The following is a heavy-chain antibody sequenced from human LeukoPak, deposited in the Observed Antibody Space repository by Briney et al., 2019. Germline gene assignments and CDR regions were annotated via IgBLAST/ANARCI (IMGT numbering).Heavy chain of an antibody. J-gene: IGHJ1*01. V-gene: IGHV4-39*01. CDR3: ARRRYYDGSGYLE. D-gene: IGHD3-22*01. Sequence: PSKTLSLTCSVSGDSVSRSDSYWDWIRQPPGKGLEWIGTIYYSGRTYYSPSLKSRVTMSVDPSNNQFSLNLRSVTAADTAVYYCARRRYYDGSGYLEWGQGTLLSVSS. CDR2: IYYSGRT. CDR1: GDSVSRSDSY.